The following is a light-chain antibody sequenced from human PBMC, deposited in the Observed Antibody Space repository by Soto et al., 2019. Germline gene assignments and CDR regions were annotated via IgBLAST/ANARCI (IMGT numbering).Light chain of an antibody. J-gene: IGKJ1*01. V-gene: IGKV1-5*03. CDR2: KAS. CDR3: QQYNSYPWT. Sequence: DVQMTQPPPTPPASVGGRVTITCRPSQSISSWLAWYQQKPGKAPKLLIYKASTLESGVPSNFSGSGSGTEFTLTISSLQPDDFETYYCQQYNSYPWTFGQGTKVDIK. CDR1: QSISSW.